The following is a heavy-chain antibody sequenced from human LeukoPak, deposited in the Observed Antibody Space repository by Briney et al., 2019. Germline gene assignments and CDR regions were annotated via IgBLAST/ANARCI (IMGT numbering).Heavy chain of an antibody. Sequence: SGGSLRLSCAASGFTFSSYEMNWVRQAPGKGLEWVSYISSSGSTIYYADSVKGRFTISRDNSKNTLYLQMNSLRAEDTAVYYCAKDSHTEAVAGTPVGVPSDYWGQGTLVTVSS. CDR2: ISSSGSTI. CDR1: GFTFSSYE. V-gene: IGHV3-48*03. D-gene: IGHD6-19*01. CDR3: AKDSHTEAVAGTPVGVPSDY. J-gene: IGHJ4*02.